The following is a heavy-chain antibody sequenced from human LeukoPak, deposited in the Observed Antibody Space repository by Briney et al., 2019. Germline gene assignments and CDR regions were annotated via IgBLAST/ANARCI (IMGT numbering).Heavy chain of an antibody. V-gene: IGHV4-39*01. Sequence: SETLSLTCTVSGGSISSSSYYWGWIRQPPGKGLEWIGNIYYSGSTYYSSSLKSRVTISVDTSKNQFSLKLSSVTAADTAVYYCARHYGGNRQLIHFDYWGQGTLVTVSS. J-gene: IGHJ4*02. CDR2: IYYSGST. CDR3: ARHYGGNRQLIHFDY. CDR1: GGSISSSSYY. D-gene: IGHD4-23*01.